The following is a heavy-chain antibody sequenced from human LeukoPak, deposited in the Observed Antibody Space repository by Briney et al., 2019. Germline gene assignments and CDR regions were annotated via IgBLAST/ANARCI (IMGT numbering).Heavy chain of an antibody. CDR2: ISAYNGNT. V-gene: IGHV1-18*01. D-gene: IGHD3-3*01. J-gene: IGHJ6*03. CDR1: GYTLTSYG. Sequence: ASVKVSCKASGYTLTSYGISWVRQAPGQGLEWMGWISAYNGNTNYAQKLQGRVTMTTDTSTSTAYMELRSLRSDDTAVYYCARAAAFNYDFWSGSGYYYYYMDVWGKGTTVTVSS. CDR3: ARAAAFNYDFWSGSGYYYYYMDV.